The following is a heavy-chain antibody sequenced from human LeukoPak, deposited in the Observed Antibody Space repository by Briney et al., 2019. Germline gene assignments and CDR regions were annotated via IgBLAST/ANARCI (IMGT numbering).Heavy chain of an antibody. V-gene: IGHV4-59*08. CDR2: IYYSGST. Sequence: PSETLSLTCTVSGGSLSSYYWSWIRQPPGKGLEWIGYIYYSGSTNYNPSLKSRVTISVDTSKNQFSLKLSSVTAADTAVYYCARTLYCSSTSCYAFWFDPWGQGTLVTVSS. CDR3: ARTLYCSSTSCYAFWFDP. CDR1: GGSLSSYY. D-gene: IGHD2-2*01. J-gene: IGHJ5*02.